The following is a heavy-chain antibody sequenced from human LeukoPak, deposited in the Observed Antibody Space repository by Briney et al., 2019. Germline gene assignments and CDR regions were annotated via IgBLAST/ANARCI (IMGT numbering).Heavy chain of an antibody. CDR1: GYTFMSYG. CDR3: ARDAGAYYYESSGSLDY. D-gene: IGHD3-22*01. CDR2: ISVYNGNT. V-gene: IGHV1-18*01. J-gene: IGHJ4*02. Sequence: ASVKVSCKASGYTFMSYGFSWVRQAPGQGLEWMGWISVYNGNTNYAQKLQGRVTMTTDTSTSTAYMELRSLRSDDTAVYYCARDAGAYYYESSGSLDYWGQGTRVTVSS.